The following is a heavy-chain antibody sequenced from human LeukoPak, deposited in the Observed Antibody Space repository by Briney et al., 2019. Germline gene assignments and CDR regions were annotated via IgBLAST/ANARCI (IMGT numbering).Heavy chain of an antibody. Sequence: GESLKISCKGSGYSFTSYWIGWVRQMPGKGLEWMGIIYPGDSDTRYSPSFQGQVTISADKSISTAYLQWSSLKASDTAMYYCARSGSGYCSSTSCPFDYWGQGTLVTVSS. CDR1: GYSFTSYW. V-gene: IGHV5-51*01. D-gene: IGHD2-2*01. J-gene: IGHJ4*02. CDR3: ARSGSGYCSSTSCPFDY. CDR2: IYPGDSDT.